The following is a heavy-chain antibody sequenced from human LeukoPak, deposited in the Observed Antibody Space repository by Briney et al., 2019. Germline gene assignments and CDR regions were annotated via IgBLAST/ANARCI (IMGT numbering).Heavy chain of an antibody. Sequence: PGGSLRLSCAASGLTFSRHWMYWVRHAPGKGLVWVSRIDSDGSDISYADSVKGRFTISRDNAKDTLYLQMNSLRSEDTAVYYCGRGYSTTPPDYWGQGTLVTVPS. D-gene: IGHD2-15*01. CDR3: GRGYSTTPPDY. CDR2: IDSDGSDI. CDR1: GLTFSRHW. V-gene: IGHV3-74*01. J-gene: IGHJ4*02.